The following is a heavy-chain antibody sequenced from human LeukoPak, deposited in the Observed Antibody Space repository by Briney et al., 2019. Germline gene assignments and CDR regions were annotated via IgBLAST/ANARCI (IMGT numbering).Heavy chain of an antibody. CDR1: RFIFSNYW. D-gene: IGHD3-16*01. J-gene: IGHJ5*02. CDR3: ARGMIILQS. Sequence: GGSLRLSCSASRFIFSNYWMTWVRQAPGKGLEWVANIKHDGSEKYYVDSVKGRFTISRDNAKKSLYLQMNSLRAEDTAVYFCARGMIILQSWGQGTLVTVSS. V-gene: IGHV3-7*04. CDR2: IKHDGSEK.